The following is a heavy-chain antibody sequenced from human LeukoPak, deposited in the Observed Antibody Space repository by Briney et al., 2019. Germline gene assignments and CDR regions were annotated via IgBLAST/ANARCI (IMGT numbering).Heavy chain of an antibody. CDR2: INPNSGGT. Sequence: ASVKVSCKASGYTFTGYYMHWLRQPPGQGLEWMGWINPNSGGTNYAQKFQGRVTMTRDTSISTAYMELSRLRSDDTAVYYCARWMPFYYYMDVWGKGTTVTVSS. CDR1: GYTFTGYY. V-gene: IGHV1-2*02. D-gene: IGHD2-2*01. CDR3: ARWMPFYYYMDV. J-gene: IGHJ6*03.